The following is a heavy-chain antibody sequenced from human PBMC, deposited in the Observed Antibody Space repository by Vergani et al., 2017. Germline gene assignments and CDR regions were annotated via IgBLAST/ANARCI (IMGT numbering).Heavy chain of an antibody. J-gene: IGHJ4*02. CDR2: IHYSGST. V-gene: IGHV4-59*01. CDR3: ARFSPVSSSSWYQGSSTSKYYFDY. D-gene: IGHD6-13*01. CDR1: GGSISSYY. Sequence: QVQLQESGPGLVKPSETLSLTCTVSGGSISSYYWSWIRQPPGKGLEWIGYIHYSGSTNYNPSLKSRVTISVDTSKNQFSLKLSSVTAADTAVYYCARFSPVSSSSWYQGSSTSKYYFDYWGQGTLVTVSS.